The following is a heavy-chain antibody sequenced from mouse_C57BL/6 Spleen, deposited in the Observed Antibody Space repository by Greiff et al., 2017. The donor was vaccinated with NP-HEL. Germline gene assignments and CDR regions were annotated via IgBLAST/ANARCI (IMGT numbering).Heavy chain of an antibody. Sequence: QVQLQQPGAELVKPGASVKMSCKASGYTFTSYWITWVKQRPGQGLEWIGDIYPGSGSTNYNEKFKSKATLTVDTSSSTAYMQLSSLTSEDSAVYYCARGDLYYGSRGGFAYWGQGTLVTVSA. J-gene: IGHJ3*01. CDR3: ARGDLYYGSRGGFAY. CDR2: IYPGSGST. CDR1: GYTFTSYW. V-gene: IGHV1-55*01. D-gene: IGHD1-1*01.